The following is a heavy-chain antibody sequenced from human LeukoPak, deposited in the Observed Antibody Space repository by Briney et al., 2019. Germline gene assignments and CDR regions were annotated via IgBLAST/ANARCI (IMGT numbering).Heavy chain of an antibody. D-gene: IGHD2-2*01. CDR2: IYDSGST. J-gene: IGHJ6*03. CDR3: ARVKPSPLRVYYMDV. CDR1: GGSTNNSY. V-gene: IGHV4-59*01. Sequence: SETLSLTCTVSGGSTNNSYWTWIRQPPGKGLEWIGYIYDSGSTNYNPSLKSRVTISVDTSKNQFSLKLSSVTAADTAVYYCARVKPSPLRVYYMDVWGKGTTVTVSS.